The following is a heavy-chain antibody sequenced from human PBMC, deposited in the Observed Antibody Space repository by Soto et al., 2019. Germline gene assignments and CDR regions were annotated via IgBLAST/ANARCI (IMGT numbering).Heavy chain of an antibody. V-gene: IGHV4-39*01. CDR2: IFYSGTT. Sequence: LSLTCTVSGDSVNNNDFYWAWIRQPPGKGLEWVVTIFYSGTTYHNPSLKGRVTASVDRSENQFSLKLTSVTASDTAVYYCARLDFRSGYYGGRFDPWGQGTLVTVSS. J-gene: IGHJ5*02. CDR1: GDSVNNNDFY. D-gene: IGHD3-3*01. CDR3: ARLDFRSGYYGGRFDP.